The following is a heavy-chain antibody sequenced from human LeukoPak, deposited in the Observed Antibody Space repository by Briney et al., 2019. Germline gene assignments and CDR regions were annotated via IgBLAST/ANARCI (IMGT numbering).Heavy chain of an antibody. D-gene: IGHD2-2*01. V-gene: IGHV3-23*01. CDR1: GFTFSSYA. Sequence: GGSLRLSCAASGFTFSSYAMSWVRQAPGKGLEWVSAISGSGGSTYYADSVKGRFTISRDNSKNTLYLQMNSLRAEDTAVYYCAKARYCSSTSCYRYFDYWGQGTLVTVSS. CDR3: AKARYCSSTSCYRYFDY. CDR2: ISGSGGST. J-gene: IGHJ4*02.